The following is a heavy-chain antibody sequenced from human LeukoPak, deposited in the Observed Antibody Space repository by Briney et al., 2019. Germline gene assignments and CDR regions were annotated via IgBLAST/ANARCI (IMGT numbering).Heavy chain of an antibody. Sequence: ASVKVSCKASGYTFTGYYMHWVRQAPGQGLEWMGRIIPIFGTANYAQKFQGRVTITTDESTSTAYMELSSLRSEDTAVYYCARDSRGLYYYDSSGYWSLWGQGTMVTVSS. J-gene: IGHJ3*01. CDR3: ARDSRGLYYYDSSGYWSL. D-gene: IGHD3-22*01. V-gene: IGHV1-69*05. CDR2: IIPIFGTA. CDR1: GYTFTGYY.